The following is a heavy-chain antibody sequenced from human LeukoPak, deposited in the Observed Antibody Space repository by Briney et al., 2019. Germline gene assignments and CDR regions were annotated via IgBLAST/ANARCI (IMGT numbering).Heavy chain of an antibody. J-gene: IGHJ4*02. CDR2: INPSGGST. CDR3: ARVGDGCGDYVGVLDY. D-gene: IGHD4-17*01. CDR1: GYTFTSYY. V-gene: IGHV1-46*01. Sequence: ASVKVSCKASGYTFTSYYMHWVRQAPGQGLEWMGIINPSGGSTSYAQKFQGRVTMTRDTSTSTVYMELSSLRSEDTAVYYCARVGDGCGDYVGVLDYWGQGTLVTVSS.